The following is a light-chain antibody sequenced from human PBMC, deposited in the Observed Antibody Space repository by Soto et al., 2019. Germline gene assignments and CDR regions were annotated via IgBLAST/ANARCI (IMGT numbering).Light chain of an antibody. V-gene: IGKV3-15*01. CDR2: GAS. Sequence: EKVLTQSPGTLSLSLGERATLSCRASQSITTNFSWYQQKPGQAPRLLIFGASNRATGIPARFSGSGSGTEFSLTISSLQYEDSAIYYCQQYNDWPPITFGGGTKVEI. CDR3: QQYNDWPPIT. CDR1: QSITTN. J-gene: IGKJ4*01.